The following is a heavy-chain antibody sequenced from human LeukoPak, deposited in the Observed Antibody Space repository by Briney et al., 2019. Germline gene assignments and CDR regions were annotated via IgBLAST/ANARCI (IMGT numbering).Heavy chain of an antibody. D-gene: IGHD1-20*01. Sequence: GGSLLLSCAASGFTFTTYDMHWVRQAPGKGLEWVAFIRSDGSNKYYGDSVKGRFTISRDNSKNTLYLQMNSLRTEDTAVYYCAKVRYNWNDEGRFDYWGQGTLVTVSS. CDR3: AKVRYNWNDEGRFDY. CDR2: IRSDGSNK. CDR1: GFTFTTYD. J-gene: IGHJ4*02. V-gene: IGHV3-30*02.